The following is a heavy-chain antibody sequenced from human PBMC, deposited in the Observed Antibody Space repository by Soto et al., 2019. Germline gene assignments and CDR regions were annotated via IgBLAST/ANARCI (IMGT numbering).Heavy chain of an antibody. D-gene: IGHD5-12*01. J-gene: IGHJ4*02. Sequence: QVQLQESGPGLVKPSQTLSLTCTVSGGSISSGDYYWSWIRQPPGKGLEWIGYIYYSGSTYYNPSLKGRVNISVDTSKNPFSLKLSSVTAADTAVYYCGRDLVGGYDQTYYFDYWGQGTLVTVSS. CDR1: GGSISSGDYY. CDR2: IYYSGST. V-gene: IGHV4-30-4*01. CDR3: GRDLVGGYDQTYYFDY.